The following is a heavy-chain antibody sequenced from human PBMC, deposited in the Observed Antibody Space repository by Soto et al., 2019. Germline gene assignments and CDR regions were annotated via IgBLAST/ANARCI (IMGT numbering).Heavy chain of an antibody. CDR3: AREWSTSGDLDY. CDR1: GFTFSSHS. J-gene: IGHJ4*02. D-gene: IGHD3-10*01. Sequence: ESGGGVVQPGMSLRLSCAASGFTFSSHSIQWVRQAPGKGLEWVAVISYDGNIKYYADSVRGRFTISRDNSKNTLYLQMNSLRPEDTAVYYCAREWSTSGDLDYWGQGTLVIVSS. CDR2: ISYDGNIK. V-gene: IGHV3-30-3*01.